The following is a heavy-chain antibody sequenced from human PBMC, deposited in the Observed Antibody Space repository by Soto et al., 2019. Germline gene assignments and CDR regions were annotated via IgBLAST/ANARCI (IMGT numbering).Heavy chain of an antibody. CDR2: ISNDGTNK. V-gene: IGHV3-30*18. CDR3: GKDTLDCSGGDCPLYYYYGMDV. D-gene: IGHD2-15*01. Sequence: PGGSLRLSCAASGFTFRSYGMHWVRQAPGKGLEWPAVISNDGTNKYLADSVKGRLTLSRDNSRNTLSLEINNLRPEDTAVYYCGKDTLDCSGGDCPLYYYYGMDVWGQGTTVTVSS. CDR1: GFTFRSYG. J-gene: IGHJ6*02.